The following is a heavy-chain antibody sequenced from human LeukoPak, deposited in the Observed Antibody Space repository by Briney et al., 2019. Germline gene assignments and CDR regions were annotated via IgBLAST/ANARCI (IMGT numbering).Heavy chain of an antibody. V-gene: IGHV3-7*01. D-gene: IGHD3-22*01. J-gene: IGHJ4*02. CDR1: GFTFSSYW. Sequence: GGSLRLSCAASGFTFSSYWMSWVRQAPGKGLEWVANIKQDGSEKYYVDSVKGRFTISRDNAKNSLYLQMNSLRAEDTAVYYCASPRRGGYYYVFDFVYWGQGTLVTVSS. CDR2: IKQDGSEK. CDR3: ASPRRGGYYYVFDFVY.